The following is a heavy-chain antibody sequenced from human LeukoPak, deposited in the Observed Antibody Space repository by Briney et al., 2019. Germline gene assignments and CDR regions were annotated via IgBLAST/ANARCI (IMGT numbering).Heavy chain of an antibody. J-gene: IGHJ4*02. CDR3: AEVARSGY. CDR2: ISSSSTYM. V-gene: IGHV3-21*01. Sequence: PGGSLRLSCVASGFTFSSYVMNWVRRAPGKGLEWVSSISSSSTYMYYADSVKGRFTISRDNAKNSLYLQVNSLRAEDTAVYYCAEVARSGYWGQGTLVTVSS. CDR1: GFTFSSYV. D-gene: IGHD5-12*01.